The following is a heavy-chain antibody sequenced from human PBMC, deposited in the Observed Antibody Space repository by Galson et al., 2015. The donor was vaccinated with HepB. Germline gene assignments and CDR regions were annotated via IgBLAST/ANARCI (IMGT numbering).Heavy chain of an antibody. CDR2: INSDGSTT. CDR1: GFTFSYYW. Sequence: SLRLSCAASGFTFSYYWMHWVRQAPGKGLVWVSRINSDGSTTSYADSVKGRFTISRDNAKNTLYLQMNSLRAEDTAVYYCARWRIYEGYYYMDVWGKGTTFTVSS. J-gene: IGHJ6*03. D-gene: IGHD5-12*01. CDR3: ARWRIYEGYYYMDV. V-gene: IGHV3-74*01.